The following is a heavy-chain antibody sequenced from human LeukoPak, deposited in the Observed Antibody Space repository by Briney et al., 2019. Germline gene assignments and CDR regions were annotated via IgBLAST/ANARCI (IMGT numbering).Heavy chain of an antibody. V-gene: IGHV4-34*01. CDR3: ARGPYCSGGSCYSISTPIYYYYGMDV. Sequence: SETLSLTCAVYGGSFSGYYWSWIRQPPGKGLEWIGEINHSGSTNYNPFLKSRVTISVDTSKNQFSLKLSSVTAADTAVYYCARGPYCSGGSCYSISTPIYYYYGMDVWGQGTTVTVSS. J-gene: IGHJ6*02. D-gene: IGHD2-15*01. CDR1: GGSFSGYY. CDR2: INHSGST.